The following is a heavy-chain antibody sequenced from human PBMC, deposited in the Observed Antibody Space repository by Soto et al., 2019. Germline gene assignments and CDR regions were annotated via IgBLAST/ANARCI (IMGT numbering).Heavy chain of an antibody. Sequence: PSQALSVTALLSRASFSISSAACNCNSQSPPRGLEWVGRTYYRSKWINEYAVSVESRISINPDTSKNHFSPHLYSVTHEDTAVDYCPGIIYFRGMDVWGQGTPVTVSS. J-gene: IGHJ6*02. V-gene: IGHV6-1*01. CDR2: TYYRSKWIN. D-gene: IGHD3-9*01. CDR1: RASFSISSAA. CDR3: PGIIYFRGMDV.